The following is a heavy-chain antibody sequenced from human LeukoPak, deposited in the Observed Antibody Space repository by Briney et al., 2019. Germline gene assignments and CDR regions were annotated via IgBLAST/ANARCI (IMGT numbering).Heavy chain of an antibody. CDR2: INPNSSGT. CDR1: GYTFTGYY. J-gene: IGHJ4*02. D-gene: IGHD1-1*01. Sequence: GASVKVSCKASGYTFTGYYMHWVRQAPGQGLEWMGWINPNSSGTSYAQKFQSRVTMTRDTSISTAYMELSRLTSDDTAVYYCARDSTATIDYWGQGTLVTVSS. V-gene: IGHV1-2*02. CDR3: ARDSTATIDY.